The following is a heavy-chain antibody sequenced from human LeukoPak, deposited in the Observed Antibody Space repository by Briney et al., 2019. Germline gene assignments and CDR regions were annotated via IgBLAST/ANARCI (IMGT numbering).Heavy chain of an antibody. Sequence: PSETLSLTCTVSGGSVSSGSYYWSWIRQPPGKGLEWIGYFYYSGSTNYNPSLKSRVTISVDTSKNQFSLKLSSVTAADTAVYYCARVITMVRYAFDIWGQGTMVTVSS. CDR1: GGSVSSGSYY. CDR2: FYYSGST. J-gene: IGHJ3*02. D-gene: IGHD3-10*01. V-gene: IGHV4-61*01. CDR3: ARVITMVRYAFDI.